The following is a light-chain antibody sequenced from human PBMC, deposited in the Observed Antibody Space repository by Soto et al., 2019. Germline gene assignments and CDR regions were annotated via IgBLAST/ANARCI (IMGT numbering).Light chain of an antibody. CDR2: KAS. CDR3: QQYNSYSRT. V-gene: IGKV1-5*03. J-gene: IGKJ1*01. Sequence: DIQMTQSPSTLSASVGDRVTITCRASQSISDWLAWYQQKPGKAPKLLIYKASSLESGVPSRFSGSGSGTDFTLTISSLQPDDFATYYCQQYNSYSRTFGQGTQVEV. CDR1: QSISDW.